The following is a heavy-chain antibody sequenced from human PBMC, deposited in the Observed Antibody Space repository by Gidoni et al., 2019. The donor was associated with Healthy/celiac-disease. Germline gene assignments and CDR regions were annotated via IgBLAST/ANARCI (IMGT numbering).Heavy chain of an antibody. CDR1: GFTFSSYW. J-gene: IGHJ2*01. D-gene: IGHD6-19*01. CDR3: ARAIAVAGDYWYFDL. CDR2: INSDGSST. V-gene: IGHV3-74*01. Sequence: EVQLVESGGGFVQPGGSLRLSCADSGFTFSSYWMHWVRQAPGKGLVWVSRINSDGSSTSYADSVKGRFTISRDNAKNTLYLQMNSLRAEDTAVYYCARAIAVAGDYWYFDLWGRGTLVTVSS.